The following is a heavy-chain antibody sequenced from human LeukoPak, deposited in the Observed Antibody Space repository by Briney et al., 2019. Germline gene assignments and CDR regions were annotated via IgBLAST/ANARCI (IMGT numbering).Heavy chain of an antibody. D-gene: IGHD3-3*01. J-gene: IGHJ6*03. CDR3: ARRRRVYYDFWSGYMDV. CDR2: INPNSGGT. V-gene: IGHV1-2*02. CDR1: GYTFTGYY. Sequence: ASVKVSCKASGYTFTGYYMHWVRQAPGQGLEWMGWINPNSGGTNYAQKFQGRVTMTRDTSTSTAYMELSRLRSDDTAVYYCARRRRVYYDFWSGYMDVWGKGTTVTVSS.